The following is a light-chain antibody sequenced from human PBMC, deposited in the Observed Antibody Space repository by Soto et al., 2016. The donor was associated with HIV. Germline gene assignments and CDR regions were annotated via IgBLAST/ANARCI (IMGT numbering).Light chain of an antibody. V-gene: IGKV1-39*01. CDR2: AAS. J-gene: IGKJ4*01. Sequence: DIQMTQSPSSLSASVGDRVTITCRASQSISSYLNWYQQKPGKAPKLLIYAASSLQSGVPSRFSGSGSGTDFTLTISSLQPEDFATYYCQQSYSTPPTFGGGTEGGDQ. CDR1: QSISSY. CDR3: QQSYSTPPT.